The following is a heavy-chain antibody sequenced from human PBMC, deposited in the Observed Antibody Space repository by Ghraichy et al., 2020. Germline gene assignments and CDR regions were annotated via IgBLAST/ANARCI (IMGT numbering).Heavy chain of an antibody. V-gene: IGHV1-18*01. CDR3: ARDLIAGYGDYNRRAPDY. CDR2: ISAYNGNT. CDR1: GYTFTSYG. Sequence: ASVKVSCKASGYTFTSYGISWVRQAPGQGLEWMGWISAYNGNTNYAQKLQGRVTMTTDTSTSTAYMELRSLRSDDTAVYYCARDLIAGYGDYNRRAPDYWGQGTLVTVSS. D-gene: IGHD4-17*01. J-gene: IGHJ4*02.